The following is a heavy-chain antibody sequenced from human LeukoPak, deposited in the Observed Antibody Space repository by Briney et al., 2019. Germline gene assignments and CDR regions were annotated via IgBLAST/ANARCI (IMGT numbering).Heavy chain of an antibody. CDR1: GNCW. Sequence: GGSLRLSCAAPGNCWMHWVRQAPGKGLVWVSHINSDGSWTSYAGSVKGRFTISKDNAKNTVYLQMNNLRAEDTAVYYCVSFYETYWGRGTLVTVSS. D-gene: IGHD2/OR15-2a*01. V-gene: IGHV3-74*01. J-gene: IGHJ4*02. CDR3: VSFYETY. CDR2: INSDGSWT.